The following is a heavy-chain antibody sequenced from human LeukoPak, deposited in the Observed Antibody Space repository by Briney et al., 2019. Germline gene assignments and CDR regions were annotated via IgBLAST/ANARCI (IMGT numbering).Heavy chain of an antibody. J-gene: IGHJ4*02. Sequence: PSETLSLTCTVSGASLRGSYWSWLRLPPGKGLEWIGYVHYSGSTKYNTSLKSRLTVSVDTSKNQFSLKLSSVTAADTAIYYCARHYGEGGRLFDWLFNFWGRGTLVTVSS. CDR1: GASLRGSY. CDR2: VHYSGST. D-gene: IGHD3-9*01. CDR3: ARHYGEGGRLFDWLFNF. V-gene: IGHV4-59*08.